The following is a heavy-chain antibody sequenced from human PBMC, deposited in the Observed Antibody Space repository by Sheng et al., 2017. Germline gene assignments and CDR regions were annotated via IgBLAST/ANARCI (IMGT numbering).Heavy chain of an antibody. CDR1: GGSISDYY. Sequence: QVQLQESGPRLVKPSETLSLTCTVSGGSISDYYWSWIRQSPRTGLEWIGYIYYSGNTKYNPSLKSRVTISVDTSKDQFSLKLNSVTAADTAVYYCARGQEGELSAFAIVGPRDNGHRLF. V-gene: IGHV4-59*12. D-gene: IGHD1-26*01. CDR2: IYYSGNT. CDR3: ARGQEGELSAFAI. J-gene: IGHJ3*02.